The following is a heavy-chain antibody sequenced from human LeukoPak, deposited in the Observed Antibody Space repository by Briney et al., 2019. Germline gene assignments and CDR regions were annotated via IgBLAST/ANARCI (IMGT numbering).Heavy chain of an antibody. J-gene: IGHJ6*02. D-gene: IGHD3-9*01. Sequence: GGSLRLSCAASGFTFTSYPMGWVRQAPGKGLEWVSSISSSSSYIYYADSVKGRFTISRDNAKNSLYLQMNSLRAEDTAVYYCARELYYDILTGYFPYGMDVWGQGTTVTVSS. CDR3: ARELYYDILTGYFPYGMDV. CDR2: ISSSSSYI. CDR1: GFTFTSYP. V-gene: IGHV3-21*01.